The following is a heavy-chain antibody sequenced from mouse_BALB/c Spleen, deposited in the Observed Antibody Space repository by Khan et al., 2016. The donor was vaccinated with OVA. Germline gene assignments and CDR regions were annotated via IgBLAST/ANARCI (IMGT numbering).Heavy chain of an antibody. CDR2: INPSNGYT. Sequence: VQLQEAGAELARPGASVKMSCKASGYTFTNYTIHWIKKRPGQGLEWIGYINPSNGYTNYNQKFKDKATLTTDKSSTTAYLQLSSLTSDDSAVYNCVRDGPYHRNDGGLANLGLGTLVTVAA. V-gene: IGHV1-4*01. CDR3: VRDGPYHRNDGGLAN. D-gene: IGHD2-14*01. J-gene: IGHJ3*01. CDR1: GYTFTNYT.